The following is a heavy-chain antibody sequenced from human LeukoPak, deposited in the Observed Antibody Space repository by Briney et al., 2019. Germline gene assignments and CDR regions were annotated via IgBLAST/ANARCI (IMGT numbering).Heavy chain of an antibody. D-gene: IGHD6-13*01. CDR1: GYTFTSYD. CDR2: MNPNSGNT. V-gene: IGHV1-8*01. Sequence: ASVKVSCKASGYTFTSYDINWVRQATGQGLEWMGWMNPNSGNTGYAQKFQGRVTMTRNTSISTAYMELSSLRSEDTAVYYCAREHSSSWSRPADYYMDVWGEGTTATVSS. J-gene: IGHJ6*03. CDR3: AREHSSSWSRPADYYMDV.